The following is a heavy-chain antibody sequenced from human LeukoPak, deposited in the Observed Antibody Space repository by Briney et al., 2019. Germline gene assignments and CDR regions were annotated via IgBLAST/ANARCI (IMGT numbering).Heavy chain of an antibody. CDR1: GFTFSSYS. J-gene: IGHJ4*02. CDR3: AREGGRWLRSSYYFDY. V-gene: IGHV3-21*01. Sequence: PGGSLRLSCAASGFTFSSYSMNWVRQAPGKGLEWVSSISSSSSYIYYADSVKGRFTISRDNAKNSLYLQMNSLRAEDTAVYYCAREGGRWLRSSYYFDYWGQGTLVTVFS. CDR2: ISSSSSYI. D-gene: IGHD5-12*01.